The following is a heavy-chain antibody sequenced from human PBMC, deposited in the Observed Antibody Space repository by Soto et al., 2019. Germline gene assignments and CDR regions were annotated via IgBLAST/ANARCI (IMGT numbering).Heavy chain of an antibody. J-gene: IGHJ5*02. V-gene: IGHV1-18*01. CDR1: GYTFFTYD. CDR2: ISTYSGDT. Sequence: AAVKVSCKASGYTFFTYDISWVRQAPGQGLEWMGWISTYSGDTKYAQKFQGRVTMTTDTSTTTAYLELRSLRSDDTAVYYCARHHGPTTSENWFDPWGQGTLVTVYS. CDR3: ARHHGPTTSENWFDP. D-gene: IGHD5-12*01.